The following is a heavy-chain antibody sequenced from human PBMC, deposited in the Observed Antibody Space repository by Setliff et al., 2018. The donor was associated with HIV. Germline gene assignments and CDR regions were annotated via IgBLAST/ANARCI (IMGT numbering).Heavy chain of an antibody. V-gene: IGHV3-7*05. D-gene: IGHD3-10*01. Sequence: SLKISCVASGFTFRSYWMSWVRQAPGKRPEWVANIKDDGRDKFYLDSVKGRFTISRDNAKNSLYLQMNSLRAEDGAVYYCAREVWSEDDNWGQGTLVTVST. CDR2: IKDDGRDK. J-gene: IGHJ4*02. CDR3: AREVWSEDDN. CDR1: GFTFRSYW.